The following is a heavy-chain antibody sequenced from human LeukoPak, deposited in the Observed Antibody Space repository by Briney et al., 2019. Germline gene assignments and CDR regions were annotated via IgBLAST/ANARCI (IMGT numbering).Heavy chain of an antibody. V-gene: IGHV3-23*01. Sequence: GGSLRLSCAASGFTFSSYAMSWVRQAPGKGLEWVSALSGSGDTTYYADSVKGRVNISRDNSKNTLYLQMNSLGAEDTAVYYCAKDQDSMVRGIIWMNNWFDPWGQGTLVTVSS. J-gene: IGHJ5*02. D-gene: IGHD3-10*01. CDR3: AKDQDSMVRGIIWMNNWFDP. CDR2: LSGSGDTT. CDR1: GFTFSSYA.